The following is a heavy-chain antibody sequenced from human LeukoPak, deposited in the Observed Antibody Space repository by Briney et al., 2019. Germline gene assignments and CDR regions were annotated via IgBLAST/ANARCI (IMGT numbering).Heavy chain of an antibody. Sequence: SETLSLTCAVYGGSFSGYYWSWIRQPPGKGLEWIGEINHSGSTNYNPSLKSRVTMSVDTSKNQFSLKLSSVTAADTAVYYCARGYSSSWYGWFDPWGQGTLVTVSS. V-gene: IGHV4-34*01. J-gene: IGHJ5*02. D-gene: IGHD6-13*01. CDR2: INHSGST. CDR1: GGSFSGYY. CDR3: ARGYSSSWYGWFDP.